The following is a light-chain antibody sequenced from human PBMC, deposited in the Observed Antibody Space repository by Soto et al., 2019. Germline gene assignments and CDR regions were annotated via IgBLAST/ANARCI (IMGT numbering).Light chain of an antibody. CDR2: DGS. Sequence: DLQMTQSPSSVSASVGDRVTITCRASQSISSWLAWYQQKPGKAPKLLIYDGSSFESGVPSRFSGSGSGTEFTLTISSLQPDDFATYYCQQYNSYSFGQGTKVDIK. CDR1: QSISSW. CDR3: QQYNSYS. J-gene: IGKJ1*01. V-gene: IGKV1-5*01.